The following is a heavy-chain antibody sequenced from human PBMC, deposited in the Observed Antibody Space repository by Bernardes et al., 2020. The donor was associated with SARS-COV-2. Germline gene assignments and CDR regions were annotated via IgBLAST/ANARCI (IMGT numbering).Heavy chain of an antibody. Sequence: GGSLRLSCAASGFTFSSYSMNWVRQAPGKGLEWVSYISSSSSTIYYADSVKGRFTISRDNAKNSLYLQMNSLRDEDTAVYYCARDGIGYYDSSGYYYDYWGQGTLVTVSS. V-gene: IGHV3-48*02. CDR1: GFTFSSYS. CDR3: ARDGIGYYDSSGYYYDY. J-gene: IGHJ4*02. D-gene: IGHD3-22*01. CDR2: ISSSSSTI.